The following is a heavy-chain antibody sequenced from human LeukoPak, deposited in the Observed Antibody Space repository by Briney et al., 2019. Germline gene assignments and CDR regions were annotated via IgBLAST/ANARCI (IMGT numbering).Heavy chain of an antibody. V-gene: IGHV4-59*03. CDR3: AKVKADSGRFFFDF. J-gene: IGHJ4*02. CDR1: GGSISTDY. Sequence: PSETLSLTCIVSGGSISTDYWSWIRQPPGKGLEWIGYIYYTGSTNYNPSLKSRVTISLDTSKNQFSLRLSSVTAADTAVYYCAKVKADSGRFFFDFWGQGTLVTVSS. CDR2: IYYTGST. D-gene: IGHD1-26*01.